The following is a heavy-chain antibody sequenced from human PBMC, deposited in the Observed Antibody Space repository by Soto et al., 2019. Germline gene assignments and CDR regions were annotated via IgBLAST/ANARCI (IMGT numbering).Heavy chain of an antibody. J-gene: IGHJ4*02. V-gene: IGHV1-69*04. CDR3: AREGIAAAAIFDY. D-gene: IGHD6-13*01. Sequence: SVKVSCKASGGTFSSYTISWVRQAPGQGLEWMGRIIPILGIANYAQKFQGRVTITADKSTSTAYMELSSLRSEDTAVYYCAREGIAAAAIFDYWGQGTLVTVSS. CDR2: IIPILGIA. CDR1: GGTFSSYT.